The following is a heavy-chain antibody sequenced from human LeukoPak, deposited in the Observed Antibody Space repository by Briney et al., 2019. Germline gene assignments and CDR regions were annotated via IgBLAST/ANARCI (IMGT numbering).Heavy chain of an antibody. D-gene: IGHD3-9*01. V-gene: IGHV5-51*01. CDR1: GYSFTSYW. Sequence: GESLKISCKGSGYSFTSYWIGWVRQMPGKGLEWMWIIYPGDSDTRYSPSFQGQVTISADKSISTAYLQWSSLKASDTAMYYCARHVPRYFDWLFPDYWGQGTLVTVSS. J-gene: IGHJ4*02. CDR2: IYPGDSDT. CDR3: ARHVPRYFDWLFPDY.